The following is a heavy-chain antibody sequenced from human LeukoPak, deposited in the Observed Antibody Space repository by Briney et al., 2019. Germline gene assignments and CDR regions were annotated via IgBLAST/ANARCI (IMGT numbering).Heavy chain of an antibody. D-gene: IGHD1-1*01. Sequence: SETLSLTCTVSGGSISNYYWNWIRQPPGKGLEWIGYIYYSGNTNYNPSLKSRVTISVDTSKNQFSLKLSSVTAADTAVYYCARDRLQLQSWGQGTLVTVSS. V-gene: IGHV4-59*01. CDR2: IYYSGNT. CDR1: GGSISNYY. CDR3: ARDRLQLQS. J-gene: IGHJ5*02.